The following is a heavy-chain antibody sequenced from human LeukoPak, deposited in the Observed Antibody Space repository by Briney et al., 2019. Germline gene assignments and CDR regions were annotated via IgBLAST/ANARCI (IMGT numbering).Heavy chain of an antibody. J-gene: IGHJ4*02. CDR1: GFTFNTYA. V-gene: IGHV3-64D*06. CDR3: APGKFDY. CDR2: IDHNGGTT. Sequence: GGSLRLSCSASGFTFNTYAMHWVREAPGKGLEYVSVIDHNGGTTYYADSVKGRFTISRDNSKNTLYLQMSSLRTEDTAVYYCAPGKFDYWGQGTLVTVSS.